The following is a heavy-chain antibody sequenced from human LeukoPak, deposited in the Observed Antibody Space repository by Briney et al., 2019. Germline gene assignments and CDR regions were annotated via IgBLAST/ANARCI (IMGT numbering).Heavy chain of an antibody. Sequence: ASVKVSCKASGYTFTSYGISWVRQAPGQGLEWMGWISAYNGNTNYAQKLQGRVTMTTDTSTSTAYMELRSLRSDDTAVYYCALISGYSSSWYENWFDPWGQGTLVTVSS. CDR2: ISAYNGNT. CDR1: GYTFTSYG. CDR3: ALISGYSSSWYENWFDP. V-gene: IGHV1-18*01. D-gene: IGHD6-13*01. J-gene: IGHJ5*02.